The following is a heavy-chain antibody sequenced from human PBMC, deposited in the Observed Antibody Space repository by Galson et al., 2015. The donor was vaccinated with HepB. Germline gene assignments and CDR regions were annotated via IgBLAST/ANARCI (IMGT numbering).Heavy chain of an antibody. CDR3: ARRYSGYFDL. CDR1: GFTFSSYG. V-gene: IGHV3-33*01. CDR2: IWYDGSNK. J-gene: IGHJ4*02. D-gene: IGHD1-26*01. Sequence: SLRLSCAASGFTFSSYGMHWVRQAPGKGLEWVAVIWYDGSNKYYADSVKGRFTISRDNSKNTLYLQMNSLRAEDTAVYFCARRYSGYFDLWGRGTLVTVSS.